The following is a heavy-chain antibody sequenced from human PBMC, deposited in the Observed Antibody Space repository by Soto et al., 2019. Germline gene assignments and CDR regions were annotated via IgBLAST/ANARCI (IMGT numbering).Heavy chain of an antibody. D-gene: IGHD3-10*01. V-gene: IGHV2-5*02. CDR2: IYWDDDK. Sequence: QITLKESGPTLVKPTQTLTLTCTFSGFSLTKSGMGVGWIRQPPGKALEWLAIIYWDDDKRYSPSLKNRFTITMDTSRNRVLLTLANMDPLDTATYYCAHRPGDNWFDPWGQGTLVTVSS. CDR3: AHRPGDNWFDP. J-gene: IGHJ5*02. CDR1: GFSLTKSGMG.